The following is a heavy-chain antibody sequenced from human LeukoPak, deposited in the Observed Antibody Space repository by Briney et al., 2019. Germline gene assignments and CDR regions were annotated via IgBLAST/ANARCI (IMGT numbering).Heavy chain of an antibody. J-gene: IGHJ6*02. Sequence: PSETLSLTCAVSGGSISSSNWWSWVRQPPGKGLEWIGEIYHSGSTNYNPSLKSRVTISVDKSKYQFSLKLSSVTAADTAVYYCASQYYDFWSGYYTIYSYYGMDVWGQGTTVTVSS. V-gene: IGHV4-4*02. D-gene: IGHD3-3*01. CDR1: GGSISSSNW. CDR2: IYHSGST. CDR3: ASQYYDFWSGYYTIYSYYGMDV.